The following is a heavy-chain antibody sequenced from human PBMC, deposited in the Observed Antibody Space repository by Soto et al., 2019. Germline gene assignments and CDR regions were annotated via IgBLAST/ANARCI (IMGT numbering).Heavy chain of an antibody. CDR3: AREGPAPYYYYGMDV. CDR2: ISGYNGNT. J-gene: IGHJ6*02. Sequence: QVQLVQSRGEVKKPGASVKVSCKTSGYSFTTYGISWVRQAPGQGLEWMGWISGYNGNTNSAQNLQGRVTMTTDTSTSTAYMELRSLRSADTAVYYCAREGPAPYYYYGMDVWGQGSTVTVSS. CDR1: GYSFTTYG. V-gene: IGHV1-18*01.